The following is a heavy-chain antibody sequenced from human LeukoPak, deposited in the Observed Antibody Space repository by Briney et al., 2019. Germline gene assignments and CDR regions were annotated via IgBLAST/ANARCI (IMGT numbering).Heavy chain of an antibody. CDR3: ARFPKYYYDSSAGAGY. CDR2: ISSSSSYI. CDR1: GFTFSSYS. V-gene: IGHV3-21*01. Sequence: PGGPLRLSCAASGFTFSSYSMNWVRQAPGKGLEWVSSISSSSSYIYYADSVKGRFTISRDNAKNSLYLQMNSLRAEDTAVYYCARFPKYYYDSSAGAGYWGQGTLVTVSS. J-gene: IGHJ4*02. D-gene: IGHD3-22*01.